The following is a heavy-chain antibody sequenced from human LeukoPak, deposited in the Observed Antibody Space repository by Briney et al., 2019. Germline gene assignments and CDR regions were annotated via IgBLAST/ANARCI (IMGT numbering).Heavy chain of an antibody. D-gene: IGHD4-23*01. Sequence: GGSLRLSCAPSGFTFRHTCMHWVRHSPGRGRVGVSRMDGLWSNTPYADSVKARFTIPRDIPGNTLYLHMNTLRPDETAVYYCVRDYSVARVADWGQGTLVTVSS. CDR2: MDGLWSNT. V-gene: IGHV3-74*01. CDR3: VRDYSVARVAD. CDR1: GFTFRHTC. J-gene: IGHJ4*02.